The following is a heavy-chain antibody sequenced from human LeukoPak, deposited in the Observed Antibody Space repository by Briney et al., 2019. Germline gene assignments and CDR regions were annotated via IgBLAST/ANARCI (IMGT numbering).Heavy chain of an antibody. V-gene: IGHV1-46*01. CDR3: ARAPPVGVGYCSGGTCYGWFDP. Sequence: ASVKVSCKASGYTFTSYYMHWVRQAPGQGLEWMGIINPTGGSTNYAPKFQGRVTMTRDTSTSTVYMELSSLKSEDTAVYYCARAPPVGVGYCSGGTCYGWFDPWGHGTLVTVSS. J-gene: IGHJ5*02. D-gene: IGHD2-15*01. CDR1: GYTFTSYY. CDR2: INPTGGST.